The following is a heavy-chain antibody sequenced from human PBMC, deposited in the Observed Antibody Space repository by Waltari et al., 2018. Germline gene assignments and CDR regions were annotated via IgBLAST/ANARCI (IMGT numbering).Heavy chain of an antibody. D-gene: IGHD7-27*01. CDR3: ARSTWAPLGYYYYYMDV. J-gene: IGHJ6*03. V-gene: IGHV4-4*07. Sequence: QVQLQESGPGLVKPSETLSLTCTVSGGSISSYYWSWIRQPAGKGLEWIGRIYTSGSTNYNPALKSRVTMSVDTSKNQFSLKLSSVTAADTAVYYCARSTWAPLGYYYYYMDVWGKGTTVTISS. CDR2: IYTSGST. CDR1: GGSISSYY.